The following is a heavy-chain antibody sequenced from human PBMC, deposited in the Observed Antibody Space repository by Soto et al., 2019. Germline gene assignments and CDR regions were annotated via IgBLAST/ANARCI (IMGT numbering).Heavy chain of an antibody. CDR3: ARNTSPRRLDV. CDR2: IQHSGSA. Sequence: QVQLQESGPGLVKPSGTLSLTCAVSGTSITSTNWWTWVRQPPGKGLEWIGEIQHSGSANYNPSLKSRVTISVDKSKNQFSLKVSAVTAADTAVYFCARNTSPRRLDVWGQGTTVTVSS. J-gene: IGHJ6*02. CDR1: GTSITSTNW. D-gene: IGHD2-2*01. V-gene: IGHV4-4*02.